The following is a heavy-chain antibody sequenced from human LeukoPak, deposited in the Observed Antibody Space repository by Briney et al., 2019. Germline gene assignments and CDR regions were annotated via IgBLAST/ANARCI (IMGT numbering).Heavy chain of an antibody. V-gene: IGHV3-30*03. CDR3: VREHSYGYVYYYYYYMDV. CDR2: ISYDGSNK. D-gene: IGHD5-18*01. J-gene: IGHJ6*03. Sequence: GGSLRLSCAASGFTFRKYGMHWVRQAPGKGLEWVAVISYDGSNKYYADSVKGRFTISRDNAKNTLYLQMNSLRAEDTAVYYCVREHSYGYVYYYYYYMDVWGKGTTVTVSS. CDR1: GFTFRKYG.